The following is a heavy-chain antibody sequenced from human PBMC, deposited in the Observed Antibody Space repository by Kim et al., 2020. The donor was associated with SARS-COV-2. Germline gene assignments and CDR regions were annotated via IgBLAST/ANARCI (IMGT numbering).Heavy chain of an antibody. V-gene: IGHV3-23*02. CDR2: IRARAGGT. J-gene: IGHJ3*01. Sequence: GGSLRLSCAASGLIFNTYGMSWVRQAPGEGLEWVCAIRARAGGTNTGDAVNGQVRITISSYDTMFTLHMRMHSVEDEDTAEYYYAVDRGAKGGVGFDLWG. D-gene: IGHD5-12*01. CDR1: GLIFNTYG. CDR3: AVDRGAKGGVGFDL.